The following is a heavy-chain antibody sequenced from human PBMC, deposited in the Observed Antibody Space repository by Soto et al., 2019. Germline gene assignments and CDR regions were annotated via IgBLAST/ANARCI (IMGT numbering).Heavy chain of an antibody. V-gene: IGHV3-15*01. CDR3: TTAHPRGPDY. Sequence: EVQLVESGGGLVKPGESLRLSCAASGLSFSNAWMNWVRQAPGKGLEWVGQIRSKTDGGTIFYPAPVKDRFIISRDDSRNTLYLQVNSLKTEDTAVYYCTTAHPRGPDYWGQGTLVTVST. J-gene: IGHJ4*02. D-gene: IGHD5-12*01. CDR2: IRSKTDGGTI. CDR1: GLSFSNAW.